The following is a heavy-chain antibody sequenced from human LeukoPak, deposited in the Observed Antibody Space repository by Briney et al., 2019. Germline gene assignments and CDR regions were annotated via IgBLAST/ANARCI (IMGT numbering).Heavy chain of an antibody. D-gene: IGHD2-8*01. CDR3: ARRGYGTNSLHF. CDR2: LNPNSGTT. V-gene: IGHV1-8*02. CDR1: GYTFTSYY. Sequence: ASVKVSCKASGYTFTSYYMHWVRQATGQGLEWMGWLNPNSGTTAYAQKFHGRVTMTRNTSINTAYMELRSLRSEDTAVYYCARRGYGTNSLHFWGQGTLVTVSS. J-gene: IGHJ4*02.